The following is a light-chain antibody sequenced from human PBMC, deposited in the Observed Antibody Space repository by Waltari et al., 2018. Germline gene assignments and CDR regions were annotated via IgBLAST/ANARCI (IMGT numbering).Light chain of an antibody. CDR2: DDG. CDR1: NIGSKN. Sequence: SYVLTQPPSVSVAPGQTARISCDGNNIGSKNVHWYQQKPGQVPVLVVYDDGDRPSGIPERFSGSNSGNTATLTISRVDAGDEADYYCQVWDSGSDHYVFGTVTKVTVL. J-gene: IGLJ1*01. CDR3: QVWDSGSDHYV. V-gene: IGLV3-21*02.